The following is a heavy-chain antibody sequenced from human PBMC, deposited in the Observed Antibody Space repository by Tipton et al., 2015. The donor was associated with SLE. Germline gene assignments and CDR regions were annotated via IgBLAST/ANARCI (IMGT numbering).Heavy chain of an antibody. D-gene: IGHD3-16*01. CDR2: ISSSGSTI. CDR1: GFTFSSYE. CDR3: ASLPRLGAFDI. V-gene: IGHV3-48*03. Sequence: VQLVQSGGGLVQPGGSLRLSCAASGFTFSSYEMNWVRQAPGKGLEWVSYISSSGSTIYYADSVKGRFTISRDNAKNSLYLQMNSLRAEDTAVYYCASLPRLGAFDIWGQGTMVTVSS. J-gene: IGHJ3*02.